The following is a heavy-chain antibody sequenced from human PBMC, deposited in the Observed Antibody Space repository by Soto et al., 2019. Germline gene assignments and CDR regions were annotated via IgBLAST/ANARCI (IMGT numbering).Heavy chain of an antibody. J-gene: IGHJ6*02. CDR2: ISSSGSTI. D-gene: IGHD3-22*01. V-gene: IGHV3-48*03. CDR3: ARDGPYYYDSSGANSYGMDV. Sequence: HPGGSLRLSCAASGFTFSSYEMNWVRQAPGKGLEWVSYISSSGSTIYYADSVKGRFTISRDNAKNSLYLQMNSLRAEDTAVYYCARDGPYYYDSSGANSYGMDVWGQGTTVTVSS. CDR1: GFTFSSYE.